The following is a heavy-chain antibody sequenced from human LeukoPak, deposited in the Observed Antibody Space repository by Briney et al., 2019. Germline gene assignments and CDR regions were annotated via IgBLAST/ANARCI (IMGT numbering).Heavy chain of an antibody. V-gene: IGHV3-7*01. J-gene: IGHJ4*02. CDR3: ARCTTGKTFGSLREIKKSREIDY. CDR2: IKQGGSEK. Sequence: GGSLRLSCAASGFTFSSYWMSWVRQAPGKGLEWVANIKQGGSEKYYVDSVKGRFTISRDNAKNSLFLQMDSLRGEDTAVYYCARCTTGKTFGSLREIKKSREIDYWGQGTLVTVSS. CDR1: GFTFSSYW. D-gene: IGHD1-1*01.